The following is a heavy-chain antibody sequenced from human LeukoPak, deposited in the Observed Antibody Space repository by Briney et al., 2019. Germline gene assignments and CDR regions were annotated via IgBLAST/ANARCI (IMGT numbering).Heavy chain of an antibody. Sequence: PGGSLRLSCTAAGFTFSMYWMSWVRQAPGKGLEWVANIKEDGSENYYVDSVKGRFTISRDNAKNSLYLQMSSLRAAVTAVYYCARGVDTLLWFGELLSPGEFDHWGQGTLVTVSS. D-gene: IGHD3-10*01. V-gene: IGHV3-7*03. CDR2: IKEDGSEN. J-gene: IGHJ4*02. CDR3: ARGVDTLLWFGELLSPGEFDH. CDR1: GFTFSMYW.